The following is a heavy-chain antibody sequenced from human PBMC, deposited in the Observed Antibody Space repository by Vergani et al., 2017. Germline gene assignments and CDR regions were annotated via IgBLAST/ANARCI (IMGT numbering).Heavy chain of an antibody. V-gene: IGHV1-69*04. D-gene: IGHD2-15*01. CDR3: AWGAASKGDWFDP. J-gene: IGHJ5*02. Sequence: QVQLVQSGAEVKKPGASVKVSCKASGGTFSSYAISWVRQAPGQGFEWMGRIIPILGIANYAQKFQGRVTITADKATSTAYMELSSLRSEDTAVYYCAWGAASKGDWFDPWGQGTLVTVSS. CDR1: GGTFSSYA. CDR2: IIPILGIA.